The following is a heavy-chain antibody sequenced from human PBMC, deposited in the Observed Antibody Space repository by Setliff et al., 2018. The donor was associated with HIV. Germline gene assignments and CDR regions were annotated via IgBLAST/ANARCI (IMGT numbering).Heavy chain of an antibody. CDR3: ARSSSSSPFFFDY. V-gene: IGHV4-59*12. CDR1: GGSISSYY. CDR2: IFYSGST. J-gene: IGHJ4*02. D-gene: IGHD6-6*01. Sequence: PSETLSLTCTVSGGSISSYYWTWLRQFPGKGLEWIGFIFYSGSTYQNPSLKSRVTISVDTSKNQFSLKLNSVTAADTAVYYCARSSSSSPFFFDYWGQGSLVTVSS.